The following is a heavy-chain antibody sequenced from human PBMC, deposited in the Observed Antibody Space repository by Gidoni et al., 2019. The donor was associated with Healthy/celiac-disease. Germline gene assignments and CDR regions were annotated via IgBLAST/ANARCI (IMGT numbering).Heavy chain of an antibody. CDR1: GFTFSSYS. V-gene: IGHV3-21*01. J-gene: IGHJ3*02. D-gene: IGHD6-6*01. Sequence: EVQLVESGGGLVKPGGSLRISCAASGFTFSSYSMNWVRQAPGKGLEWVSSISSSSSYIYYADSVKGRFTISRDNAKNSLYLQMNSLRAEDTAVYYCARDVLEGQLAPQRGDAFDIWGQGTMVTVSS. CDR2: ISSSSSYI. CDR3: ARDVLEGQLAPQRGDAFDI.